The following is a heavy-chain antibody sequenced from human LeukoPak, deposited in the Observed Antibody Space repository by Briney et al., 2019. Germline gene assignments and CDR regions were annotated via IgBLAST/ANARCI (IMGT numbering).Heavy chain of an antibody. CDR1: GGSFKSHY. CDR3: ARVASGGSFFDY. Sequence: PSETLSLTCAVSGGSFKSHYWSWIRQPPGKGLDLVGYIYYSGSIDYNPSLQSRVTISIDPSKSQFSLQLSSVTAADTAVYYCARVASGGSFFDYWGQGILVTVSS. CDR2: IYYSGSI. D-gene: IGHD6-19*01. J-gene: IGHJ4*02. V-gene: IGHV4-59*11.